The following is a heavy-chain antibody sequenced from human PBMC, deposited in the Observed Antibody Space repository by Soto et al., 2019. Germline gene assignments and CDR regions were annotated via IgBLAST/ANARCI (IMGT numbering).Heavy chain of an antibody. CDR1: SGSISSSNW. Sequence: QVQLQESGPGLVKPSGTLSLTCAVSSGSISSSNWWSWVRQPPGKGLEWIGEIYHSGSTNYNPPLKSRVTISVDKSQNQFSLKLSSVTAADTAVYYCARDGVLRRGVFDYWGQGTLVTVSS. V-gene: IGHV4-4*02. D-gene: IGHD6-13*01. J-gene: IGHJ4*02. CDR3: ARDGVLRRGVFDY. CDR2: IYHSGST.